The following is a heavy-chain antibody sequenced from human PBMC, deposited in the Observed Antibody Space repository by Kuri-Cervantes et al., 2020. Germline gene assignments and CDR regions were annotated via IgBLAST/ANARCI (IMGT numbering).Heavy chain of an antibody. CDR2: ISSSSSYI. CDR3: ARGHYYYGMDV. Sequence: GGSLRLSCAASGFTLSDYSMNWVRQAPGKGLEWVSSISSSSSYIYYADSVKGRFTISRDNAKNSLYLQMNSLRAEDTAVYYCARGHYYYGMDVWGQGTTVTVSS. J-gene: IGHJ6*02. V-gene: IGHV3-21*01. CDR1: GFTLSDYS.